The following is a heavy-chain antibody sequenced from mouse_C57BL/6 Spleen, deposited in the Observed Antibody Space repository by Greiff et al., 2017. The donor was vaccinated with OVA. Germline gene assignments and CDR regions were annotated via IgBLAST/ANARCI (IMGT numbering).Heavy chain of an antibody. Sequence: QVQLQQSGPELVKPGASVKISCKASGYAFSSSWMNWVKQRPGKGLEWIGRIYPGDGDTNYNGKFKGKATLTADKSSSTAYMQLSSLTSEDSAVYFCATDNGNYAMDYWGQGTSVTVSS. D-gene: IGHD2-1*01. CDR3: ATDNGNYAMDY. CDR1: GYAFSSSW. J-gene: IGHJ4*01. CDR2: IYPGDGDT. V-gene: IGHV1-82*01.